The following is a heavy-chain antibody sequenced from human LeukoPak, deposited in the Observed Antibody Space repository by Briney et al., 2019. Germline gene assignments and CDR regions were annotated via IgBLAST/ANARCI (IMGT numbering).Heavy chain of an antibody. V-gene: IGHV1-2*02. Sequence: ASVKVSCMASGYTFTGYYMDWVRQAPGQGLEWMGWNNPNSGGTNYAQKFQGRVTMTRDTSISTAYMELSRLRSDDTAVYYCARISEEMATEGAYDYWGQGTLVTVSS. D-gene: IGHD5-24*01. J-gene: IGHJ4*02. CDR2: NNPNSGGT. CDR3: ARISEEMATEGAYDY. CDR1: GYTFTGYY.